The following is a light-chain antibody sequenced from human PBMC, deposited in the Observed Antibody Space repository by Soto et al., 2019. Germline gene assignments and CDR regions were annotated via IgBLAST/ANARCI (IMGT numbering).Light chain of an antibody. J-gene: IGKJ4*01. Sequence: AIQLTQSPSSLSASVGDRVTISCRASQGISNALAWYQQKPGKAPKLLIYDASSLESGVPSRFSGSGSGTDFTLTISSLQPEDFATDYCQQFNSYPPLTFGGGTKVDIK. CDR3: QQFNSYPPLT. V-gene: IGKV1-13*02. CDR2: DAS. CDR1: QGISNA.